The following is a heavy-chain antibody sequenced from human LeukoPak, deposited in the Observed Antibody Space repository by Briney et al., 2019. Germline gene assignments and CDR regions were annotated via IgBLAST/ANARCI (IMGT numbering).Heavy chain of an antibody. CDR2: IYNSGTS. D-gene: IGHD3-16*01. Sequence: KTSETLSLTCTVSGGSISGYYWTWIRQTPGKGLDWVANIYNSGTSNYNPSLRSRLTISVDTSKNQVSLRLTSVTAADTAIYYCARHFGSTQDYFDFWGQGILVTVSS. CDR3: ARHFGSTQDYFDF. CDR1: GGSISGYY. J-gene: IGHJ4*02. V-gene: IGHV4-59*08.